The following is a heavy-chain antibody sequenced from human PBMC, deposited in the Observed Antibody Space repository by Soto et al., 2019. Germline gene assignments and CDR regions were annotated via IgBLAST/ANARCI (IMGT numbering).Heavy chain of an antibody. V-gene: IGHV4-34*01. CDR2: INHSGST. CDR3: ARARGGGDV. CDR1: GGSFSGYY. J-gene: IGHJ6*02. D-gene: IGHD3-16*01. Sequence: QVQLQQWGAGLLKPSETLSLTCAVYGGSFSGYYWSWIRQPPGKGLEWIGEINHSGSTNYNPSLKGGATILVGTSKNQFSLKLISGTPAETAVYYWARARGGGDVWGQGTTVTVSS.